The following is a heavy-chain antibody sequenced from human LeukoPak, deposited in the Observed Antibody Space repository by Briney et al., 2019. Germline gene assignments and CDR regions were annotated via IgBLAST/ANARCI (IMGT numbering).Heavy chain of an antibody. CDR2: ISSGGNTI. CDR1: GFTFSNYY. CDR3: ARDEHYGSGN. J-gene: IGHJ4*02. V-gene: IGHV3-11*01. D-gene: IGHD3-10*01. Sequence: PGGSLRLSCAASGFTFSNYYMSWLRQAPGKGLEWVSHISSGGNTIHYADSVKGRFTISRDNTKDSLYLQMNSLRAEDTAVYYCARDEHYGSGNWGQGTLVTVSP.